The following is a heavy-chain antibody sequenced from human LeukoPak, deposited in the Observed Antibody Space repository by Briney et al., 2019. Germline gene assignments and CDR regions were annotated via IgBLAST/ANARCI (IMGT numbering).Heavy chain of an antibody. CDR1: GFTFSSYA. Sequence: GGSLRLSCAASGFTFSSYAMSWVRQAPGKGLVWVSDISGSGGSTYYADSVKGRFTISRDNSKNTLYLQMNSLRAEDTAVYYCAKGGSRDGYNSFDYWGQGTLVTVSS. CDR3: AKGGSRDGYNSFDY. CDR2: ISGSGGST. D-gene: IGHD5-24*01. V-gene: IGHV3-23*01. J-gene: IGHJ4*02.